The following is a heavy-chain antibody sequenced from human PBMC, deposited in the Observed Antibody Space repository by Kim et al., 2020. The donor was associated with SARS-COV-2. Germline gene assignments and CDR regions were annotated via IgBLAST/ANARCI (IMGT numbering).Heavy chain of an antibody. Sequence: GGSLRLSCAASGFTFSSYAMHWVRQAPGKGLEWVAVISYDGSNKYYADSVKGRFTISRDNSKNTLYLQMNSLRAEDTAAYYCARDHSMDNPFDYWGQGTLVTVSS. CDR1: GFTFSSYA. CDR2: ISYDGSNK. D-gene: IGHD2-2*03. V-gene: IGHV3-30-3*01. CDR3: ARDHSMDNPFDY. J-gene: IGHJ4*02.